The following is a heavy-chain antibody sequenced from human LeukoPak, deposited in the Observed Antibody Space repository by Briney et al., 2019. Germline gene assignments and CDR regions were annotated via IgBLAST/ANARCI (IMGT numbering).Heavy chain of an antibody. D-gene: IGHD3-22*01. CDR3: ARDFHSCGSPFDY. V-gene: IGHV3-7*01. CDR2: IKQDGSEK. CDR1: AFTFSNYC. J-gene: IGHJ4*02. Sequence: GGSLRLSCAASAFTFSNYCMTWVRQAPGKGLEWVANIKQDGSEKYYVDSVKGRFTISRDNAKNSLYLQMNSLRAEDTAVYYCARDFHSCGSPFDYWGQGTLVTVSS.